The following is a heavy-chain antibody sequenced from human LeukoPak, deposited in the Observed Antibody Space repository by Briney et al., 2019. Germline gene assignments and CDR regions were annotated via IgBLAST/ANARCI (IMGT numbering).Heavy chain of an antibody. CDR3: ARWRRSRASFDP. CDR1: GFGLSDYY. CDR2: ISSSGSST. V-gene: IGHV3-11*04. D-gene: IGHD3-3*01. Sequence: GGSLRLSCTASGFGLSDYYMSWIRQAPGKGLEWVSSISSSGSSTSYADSVKGRFTISRDNAKKSLYLLMNSLRAEDTAVYYCARWRRSRASFDPWGQGTLVTVSS. J-gene: IGHJ5*02.